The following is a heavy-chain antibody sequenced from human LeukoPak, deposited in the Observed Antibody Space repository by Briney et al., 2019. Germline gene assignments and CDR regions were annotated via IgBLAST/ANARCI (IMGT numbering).Heavy chain of an antibody. CDR1: GDSVSGSSPA. V-gene: IGHV6-1*01. CDR3: ARDDRGYYFDY. Sequence: SQTLSLTCAISGDSVSGSSPAWNWIRQSPSRGLEWLGRTYYRSKWYYDYAVPVKSRITINPDTAKNQFSLQLTSVTPEDTAVYFCARDDRGYYFDYWGQGTLVTVSS. J-gene: IGHJ4*02. CDR2: TYYRSKWYY.